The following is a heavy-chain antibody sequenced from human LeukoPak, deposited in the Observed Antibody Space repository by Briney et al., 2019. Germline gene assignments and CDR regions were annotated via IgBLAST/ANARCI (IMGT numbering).Heavy chain of an antibody. CDR2: IIGSSSII. CDR3: ARGQSGSNNWFDS. Sequence: PGGSLRLSCAASGFTFSTYGMNWVRQAPGKGLEWVSYIIGSSSIIHYADSVKGRFTISRDNAKNSLYLQMNSLRDEDTAVYYCARGQSGSNNWFDSWGQGTQVTVSS. CDR1: GFTFSTYG. V-gene: IGHV3-48*02. J-gene: IGHJ5*01. D-gene: IGHD5-24*01.